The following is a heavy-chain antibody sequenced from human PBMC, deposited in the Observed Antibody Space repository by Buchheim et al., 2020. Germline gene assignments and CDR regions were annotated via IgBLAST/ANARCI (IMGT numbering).Heavy chain of an antibody. CDR3: ARDLGYNWNPLDY. V-gene: IGHV3-33*01. J-gene: IGHJ4*02. Sequence: QVQLVESGGGVVQPGRSLRLSCAASGFTFGSYGMHWVRQAPGKGLEWVAGIWYDGSNKYYADSVKGRFTISRDNSKNTLYLQMNSLRAEDTAVYYCARDLGYNWNPLDYWGQGTL. CDR2: IWYDGSNK. D-gene: IGHD1-20*01. CDR1: GFTFGSYG.